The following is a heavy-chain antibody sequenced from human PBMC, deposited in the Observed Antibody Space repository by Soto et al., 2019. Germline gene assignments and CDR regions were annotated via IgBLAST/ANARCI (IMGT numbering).Heavy chain of an antibody. V-gene: IGHV1-3*05. Sequence: QVQLVQSGAEEKKPGASVKVSCKASGYTFTSYAMHWVRQAPGQRLEWMGWINAGNGNTKYSQKFQGRGTITRDTSASTAYMELSSLRSEDTAVYYCARDQGKYSYGSRWGMDVWGQGTTVTVSS. CDR2: INAGNGNT. CDR3: ARDQGKYSYGSRWGMDV. CDR1: GYTFTSYA. J-gene: IGHJ6*02. D-gene: IGHD5-18*01.